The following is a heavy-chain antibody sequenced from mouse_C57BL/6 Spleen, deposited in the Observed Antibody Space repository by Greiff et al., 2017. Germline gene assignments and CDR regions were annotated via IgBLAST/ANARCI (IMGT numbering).Heavy chain of an antibody. D-gene: IGHD2-2*01. CDR1: GFNFSSYG. Sequence: EVKLVESGGDLVKPGGSLKLSCAASGFNFSSYGMSWVRQTPDKRLEWVATISSGGSYTYSPASVKGRFTISRNNAKNTLYLQMSSLKSEATAMYFGARHDGYDSRFAYWGQGTLVTVSA. CDR3: ARHDGYDSRFAY. V-gene: IGHV5-6*01. CDR2: ISSGGSYT. J-gene: IGHJ3*01.